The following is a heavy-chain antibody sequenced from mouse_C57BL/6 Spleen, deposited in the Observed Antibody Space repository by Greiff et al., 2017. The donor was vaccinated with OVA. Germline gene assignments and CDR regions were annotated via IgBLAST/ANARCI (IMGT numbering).Heavy chain of an antibody. J-gene: IGHJ4*01. CDR3: ARRVLRSYAMDY. CDR2: IYPGSGST. Sequence: QVQLQQSGAELVKPGASVKMSCKASGYTFTSYWITWVKQRPGQGLEWIGDIYPGSGSTNYNEKFKSKATLTVDTSSSTAYMQLSSLTSEDSAVYYCARRVLRSYAMDYWGQGTSVTVSS. CDR1: GYTFTSYW. D-gene: IGHD1-1*01. V-gene: IGHV1-55*01.